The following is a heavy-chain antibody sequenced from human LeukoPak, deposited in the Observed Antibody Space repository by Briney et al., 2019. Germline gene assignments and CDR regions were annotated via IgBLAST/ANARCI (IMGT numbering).Heavy chain of an antibody. CDR1: GYSFTSYW. D-gene: IGHD3-22*01. Sequence: GESLKISCKGSGYSFTSYWIGWVRQMPGKGLEWMGIIYPGDSDTRYSPSFQGQVTISADKSISTAYLQWSSLKASDTAMYYCARLALLNYYDSSGYPFFDYRGQGTLVTVSS. CDR2: IYPGDSDT. V-gene: IGHV5-51*01. J-gene: IGHJ4*02. CDR3: ARLALLNYYDSSGYPFFDY.